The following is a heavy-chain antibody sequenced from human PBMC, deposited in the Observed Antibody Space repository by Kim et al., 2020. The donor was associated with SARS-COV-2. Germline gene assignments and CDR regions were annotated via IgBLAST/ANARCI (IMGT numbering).Heavy chain of an antibody. CDR1: GFTFSSYW. D-gene: IGHD6-19*01. CDR2: INSDGSST. J-gene: IGHJ4*02. V-gene: IGHV3-74*01. CDR3: ARVYSSGWSNYYFDY. Sequence: GGSLRLSCAASGFTFSSYWMHWVRQAPGKGLVWVSRINSDGSSTSYADSVKGRFTISRDNAKNTLYLQMNSLRAEDTAVYYCARVYSSGWSNYYFDYWGQGTLVTVSS.